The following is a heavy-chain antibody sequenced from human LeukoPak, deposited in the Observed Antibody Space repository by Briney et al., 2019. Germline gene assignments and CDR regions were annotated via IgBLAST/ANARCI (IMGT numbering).Heavy chain of an antibody. D-gene: IGHD3-22*01. V-gene: IGHV3-21*01. CDR3: ARGIDYYDSSMYYRNGLGIDY. Sequence: GSLRLSCAASGFTFRTYSMNWVRQAPGKGLEWVSSISSSSSYIYCADSVKGRFTISRDSAKNSLYLQMNSLRAEDTAVYYCARGIDYYDSSMYYRNGLGIDYWGQGTLVTVSS. CDR1: GFTFRTYS. J-gene: IGHJ4*02. CDR2: ISSSSSYI.